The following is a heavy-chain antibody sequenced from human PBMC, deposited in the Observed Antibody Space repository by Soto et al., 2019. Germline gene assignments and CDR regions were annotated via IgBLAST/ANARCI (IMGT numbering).Heavy chain of an antibody. Sequence: QVQLQESGPGLVKPSQTLSLTCTVSGGSISSGGYYWSWIRQHPGKGLEWIGYIYYSGSTYYNPSLTSRFTISVDTSKNQFSLKLSSVTAADTAVYYCARVACSGGSCLAYWCQGTLVTVSS. CDR2: IYYSGST. V-gene: IGHV4-31*03. CDR1: GGSISSGGYY. CDR3: ARVACSGGSCLAY. D-gene: IGHD2-15*01. J-gene: IGHJ4*02.